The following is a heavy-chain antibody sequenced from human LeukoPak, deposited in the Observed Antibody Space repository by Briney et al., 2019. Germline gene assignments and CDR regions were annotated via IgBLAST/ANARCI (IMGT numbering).Heavy chain of an antibody. J-gene: IGHJ4*02. CDR3: ARDRAYYYDSSGPPGLDY. CDR2: IWYDGSNK. V-gene: IGHV3-33*01. D-gene: IGHD3-22*01. CDR1: GFTFSSYG. Sequence: GRSLRLSCAASGFTFSSYGMHWVRQAPGKGLEWVAVIWYDGSNKYYADSVKGRFTISRDNSKNTLYLQMNSLRAEDTAVYYCARDRAYYYDSSGPPGLDYWAREPWSPSPQ.